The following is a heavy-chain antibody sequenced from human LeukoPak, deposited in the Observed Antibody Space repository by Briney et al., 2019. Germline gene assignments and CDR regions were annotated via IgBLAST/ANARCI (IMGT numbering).Heavy chain of an antibody. CDR2: IYYSGNT. V-gene: IGHV4-31*03. J-gene: IGHJ4*02. D-gene: IGHD3-22*01. Sequence: SETLSLTCTVSGGSISSGGYWSWIRQHPGKGLEWIGYIYYSGNTYYNPSLKSRVTITEDTSKNQFSLKLSSMTAADTAVYYCARDPSGYFNYWGQGTLATVSS. CDR3: ARDPSGYFNY. CDR1: GGSISSGGY.